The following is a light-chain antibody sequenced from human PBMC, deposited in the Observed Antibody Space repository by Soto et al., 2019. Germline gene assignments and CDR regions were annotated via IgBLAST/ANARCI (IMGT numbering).Light chain of an antibody. V-gene: IGKV1-33*01. Sequence: DIQMTQSPSSLSASVGDRVTITCQASQDINKNLIWYQQKPGKAPKLLIYDASDLETGVPSRFSGSGSGTGFTFTISSLQPEDFATYYCQQYNSYLWTFGQGTKVEIK. J-gene: IGKJ1*01. CDR2: DAS. CDR3: QQYNSYLWT. CDR1: QDINKN.